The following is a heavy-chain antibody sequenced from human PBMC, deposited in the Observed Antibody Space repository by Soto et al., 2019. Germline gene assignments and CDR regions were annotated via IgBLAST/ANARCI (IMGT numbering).Heavy chain of an antibody. CDR2: INHSGST. Sequence: PSETLSLTCAVYGGSFSGYYWSWIRQPPGKGLEWIGEINHSGSTNYNPSLKSRVTISVDTSKNQFSLKLGSVTAADTAVYYCARGYDILTAYYFDYWGQGTLVTVSS. J-gene: IGHJ4*02. CDR3: ARGYDILTAYYFDY. V-gene: IGHV4-34*01. CDR1: GGSFSGYY. D-gene: IGHD3-9*01.